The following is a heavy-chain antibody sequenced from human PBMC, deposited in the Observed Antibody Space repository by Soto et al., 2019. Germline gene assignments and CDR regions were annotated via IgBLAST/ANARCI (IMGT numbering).Heavy chain of an antibody. CDR2: IYFTGNREST. CDR3: LRDIIESVASGGI. Sequence: SETLSLTCTVSGGSVTSGAYYWSWILHFPGAGLEWIGYIYFTGNRESTYYNPSLKSRLSMSMDTSNNLFSLKLTSVRAADTAIFFCLRDIIESVASGGIWGKGLRVIVSA. CDR1: GGSVTSGAYY. V-gene: IGHV4-30-4*01. J-gene: IGHJ4*01.